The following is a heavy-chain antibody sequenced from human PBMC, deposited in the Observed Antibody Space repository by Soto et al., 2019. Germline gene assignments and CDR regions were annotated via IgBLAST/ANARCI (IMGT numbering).Heavy chain of an antibody. V-gene: IGHV2-70*01. CDR2: IDWDDDK. J-gene: IGHJ6*02. CDR1: GFSLSTSGMC. CDR3: ARIPRNSDSSGYSSNYYYSYGMDV. D-gene: IGHD3-22*01. Sequence: SGPTLVNPTQTLTLTCTFSGFSLSTSGMCVGWIRQPPGKALEWLALIDWDDDKYYSTSLKTRLTISKDTSKNQVVLTMTNMDPVDTATYYCARIPRNSDSSGYSSNYYYSYGMDVWGQGTTVTVSS.